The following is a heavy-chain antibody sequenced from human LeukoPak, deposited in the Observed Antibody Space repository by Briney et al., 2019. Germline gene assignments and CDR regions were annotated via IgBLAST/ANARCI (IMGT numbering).Heavy chain of an antibody. J-gene: IGHJ4*02. V-gene: IGHV3-43*02. D-gene: IGHD3-22*01. CDR1: GFTSDDYA. Sequence: GGSLRLSCAASGFTSDDYAMHWVRQAPGKGLEWVSLISGDGGSTYYADSVKGRFTISRDNSKNTLYLQMNSLRAEDTAVYYCAKVNSGYLDYWGQGTLVTVSS. CDR3: AKVNSGYLDY. CDR2: ISGDGGST.